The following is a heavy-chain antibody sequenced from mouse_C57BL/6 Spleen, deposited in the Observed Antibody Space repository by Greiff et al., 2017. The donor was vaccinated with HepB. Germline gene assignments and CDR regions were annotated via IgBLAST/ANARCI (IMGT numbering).Heavy chain of an antibody. J-gene: IGHJ2*01. V-gene: IGHV3-2*02. CDR2: ISYSGST. Sequence: EVQLQESGPGLVKPSQSLSLTCTVTGYSITSDYAWNWIRQFPGNKLEWMGYISYSGSTSYNPSLKSRISITRDTSSNTAYLQLSSLTSEDTAVYDCARMARKWGQGTTLTVSS. CDR3: ARMARK. CDR1: GYSITSDYA.